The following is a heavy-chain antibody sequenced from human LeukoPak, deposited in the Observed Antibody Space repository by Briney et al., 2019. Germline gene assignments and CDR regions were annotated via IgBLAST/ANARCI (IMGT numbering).Heavy chain of an antibody. D-gene: IGHD3-3*01. J-gene: IGHJ4*02. V-gene: IGHV1-18*01. CDR1: GYTFTSYG. CDR2: ISAYNGNT. Sequence: ASVKVSCKASGYTFTSYGISWVRQAPGQGLEWMGWISAYNGNTNYTQKLQGRVTMTTDTSTSTAYMELRSLRSDDTAVYYCARDRTEIPRYDFWSGYYTGWIDYWGQGTLVTVSS. CDR3: ARDRTEIPRYDFWSGYYTGWIDY.